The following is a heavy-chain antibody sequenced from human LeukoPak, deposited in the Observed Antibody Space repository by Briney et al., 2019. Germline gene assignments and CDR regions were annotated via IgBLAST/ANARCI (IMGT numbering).Heavy chain of an antibody. J-gene: IGHJ4*02. Sequence: GGSLRLSCAASVFTFSSYAMHWVRQAPGKGLEWVTAISFDGSDKYYADSVKGRFTISRDNSKNTLYLQMNSLRAEDTAVYYCARGDSARYQDFDYWGQGTLVTVSS. V-gene: IGHV3-30*04. CDR3: ARGDSARYQDFDY. CDR1: VFTFSSYA. D-gene: IGHD1-26*01. CDR2: ISFDGSDK.